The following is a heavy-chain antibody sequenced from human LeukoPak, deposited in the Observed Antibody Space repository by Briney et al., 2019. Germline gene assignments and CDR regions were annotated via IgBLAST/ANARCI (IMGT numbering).Heavy chain of an antibody. CDR3: AKKLAYGDYVYAFDI. V-gene: IGHV1-69*05. Sequence: GASVKVSCKASGGTFSSYAISWVRQAPGQGLEWMGGIIPTFGTADYAQKFQGRVTITTDESTSTAYMELSSLRSEDTAVYYCAKKLAYGDYVYAFDIWGQGTMVTVSS. J-gene: IGHJ3*02. D-gene: IGHD4-17*01. CDR2: IIPTFGTA. CDR1: GGTFSSYA.